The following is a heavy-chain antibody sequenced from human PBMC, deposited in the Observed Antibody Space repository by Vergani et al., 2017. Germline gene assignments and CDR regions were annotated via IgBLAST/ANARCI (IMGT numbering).Heavy chain of an antibody. J-gene: IGHJ6*02. V-gene: IGHV3-30*02. Sequence: QVQLVESGGGVVQPGGSLRLSCAASGFTFSSYGMHWVRQAPGKGLEWVAFIRYDGSNKYYADSVKGRFTISRDNSKNTLYLQMNSLRAEDTAVYYCAKDSCGSYTYFYYYGMDVWGQGTTVTVSS. CDR3: AKDSCGSYTYFYYYGMDV. D-gene: IGHD1-26*01. CDR2: IRYDGSNK. CDR1: GFTFSSYG.